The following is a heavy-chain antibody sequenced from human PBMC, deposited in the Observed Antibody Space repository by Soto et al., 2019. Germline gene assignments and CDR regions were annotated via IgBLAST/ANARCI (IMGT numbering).Heavy chain of an antibody. CDR2: IYYSGNT. Sequence: SETLSLTCTVSGGSISTGGWYWSWIRQHPGEGLEWIAYIYYSGNTYYNPSLKSRVTISVDTSKNQFSLKLSSVTAADTAVYYCARDSGYGPLLGYWGQGTLVTVSS. J-gene: IGHJ4*02. CDR3: ARDSGYGPLLGY. V-gene: IGHV4-31*03. CDR1: GGSISTGGWY. D-gene: IGHD5-12*01.